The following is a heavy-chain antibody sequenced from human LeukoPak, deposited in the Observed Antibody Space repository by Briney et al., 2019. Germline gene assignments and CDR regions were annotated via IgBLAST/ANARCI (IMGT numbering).Heavy chain of an antibody. CDR3: AKDLKAGATAFEN. CDR1: GGTFSSYA. V-gene: IGHV1-69*01. Sequence: ASVKVSCKASGGTFSSYAISWVRQAPGQGLEWRGGIIPIFGTANYAQKFQGRVTITADESTSTAYMELSSLRSEDTAVYYCAKDLKAGATAFENWGQGTLVTVSP. J-gene: IGHJ4*02. D-gene: IGHD1-26*01. CDR2: IIPIFGTA.